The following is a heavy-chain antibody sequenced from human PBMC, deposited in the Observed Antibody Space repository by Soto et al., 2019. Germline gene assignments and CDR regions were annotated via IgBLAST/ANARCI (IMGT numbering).Heavy chain of an antibody. CDR3: AEVVPAARSDY. V-gene: IGHV3-23*01. Sequence: GGSQRLCCAASGFTFSSHAMSWVRQAPGKGLEWVSAISGSGGSTYYADSVKGRFTISRDNSKNTLYLQMNSLRAEDTAVYYCAEVVPAARSDYWGQGTLVTVSS. D-gene: IGHD2-2*01. CDR2: ISGSGGST. CDR1: GFTFSSHA. J-gene: IGHJ4*02.